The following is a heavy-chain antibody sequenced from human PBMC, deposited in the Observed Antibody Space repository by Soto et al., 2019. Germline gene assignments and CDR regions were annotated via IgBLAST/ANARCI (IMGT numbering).Heavy chain of an antibody. D-gene: IGHD1-1*01. CDR1: GGSVSSGSYY. Sequence: SETLSLTCSVSGGSVSSGSYYWSWIRQPPGKGLEWIGYFHHIGNTNYNPSLRSRVTISVDTSKNQFPLNLRSVTAADSAMYFCSRGDRLKLDPSRYYCYGMDVWGEVTPVTVSS. CDR2: FHHIGNT. CDR3: SRGDRLKLDPSRYYCYGMDV. V-gene: IGHV4-61*01. J-gene: IGHJ6*04.